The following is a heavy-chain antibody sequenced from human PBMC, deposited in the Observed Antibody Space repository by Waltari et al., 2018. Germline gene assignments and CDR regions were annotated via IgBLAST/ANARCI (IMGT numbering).Heavy chain of an antibody. V-gene: IGHV1-2*02. J-gene: IGHJ4*02. CDR2: INPNKGGT. D-gene: IGHD1-7*01. Sequence: QVQLVQSGAEVKKPGASVKVSCKASGYTFTGYYMHWVRQAPGQGLEWMGWINPNKGGTNYAQKCQGRVTMTRDTSISTAYMELRRLRSDDTAVYYCATNWNYDWVLDFWGQGTLVTVSS. CDR1: GYTFTGYY. CDR3: ATNWNYDWVLDF.